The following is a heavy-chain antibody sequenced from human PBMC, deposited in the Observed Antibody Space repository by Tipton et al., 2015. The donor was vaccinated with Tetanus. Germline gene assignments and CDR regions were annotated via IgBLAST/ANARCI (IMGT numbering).Heavy chain of an antibody. CDR1: GGSISSGGYY. V-gene: IGHV4-31*03. Sequence: TLSLTCTVSGGSISSGGYYWSWIRQHPGKGLEWIGYIYYGGSTYYNPSLKSRVTISVDTSKNQFSLKLSSVTAADTAVYYCARAENDFWSGYYTGYGMDVWGQGTTVTVSS. D-gene: IGHD3-3*01. J-gene: IGHJ6*02. CDR2: IYYGGST. CDR3: ARAENDFWSGYYTGYGMDV.